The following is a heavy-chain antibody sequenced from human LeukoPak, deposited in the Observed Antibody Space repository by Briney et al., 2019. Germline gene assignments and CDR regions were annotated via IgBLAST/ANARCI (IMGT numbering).Heavy chain of an antibody. Sequence: GGSLRLSCADSGFTFSSYWMNWVRQAPGKGLEWVANIKQDGSEKYYVDSVKGRFTISRDNAKNSLYLQMNSLRAEDTAVYYCAAQWLVRINIWGQGAMVTVSS. CDR2: IKQDGSEK. V-gene: IGHV3-7*02. CDR3: AAQWLVRINI. D-gene: IGHD6-19*01. J-gene: IGHJ3*02. CDR1: GFTFSSYW.